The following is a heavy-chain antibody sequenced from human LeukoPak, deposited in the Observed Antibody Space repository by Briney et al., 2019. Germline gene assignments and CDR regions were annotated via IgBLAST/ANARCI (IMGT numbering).Heavy chain of an antibody. CDR1: GFTFSGYS. D-gene: IGHD1-26*01. CDR2: ISSSSSTI. Sequence: GGSLRLSCAPSGFTFSGYSMNWVRQAPGKGLEWVSYISSSSSTIYYADSVKGRFTISRDNAKNSLYLQMDSLRAEDTAVYYCATDTSGSHLDYWGQGILVTVSS. J-gene: IGHJ4*02. V-gene: IGHV3-48*01. CDR3: ATDTSGSHLDY.